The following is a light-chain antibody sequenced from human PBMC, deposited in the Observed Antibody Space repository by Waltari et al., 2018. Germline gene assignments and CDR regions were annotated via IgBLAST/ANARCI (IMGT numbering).Light chain of an antibody. V-gene: IGLV2-23*02. CDR3: CSFANDSRV. CDR1: TRAIGPYDV. Sequence: QSALTQPASVSGSPRPSLTISCTGTTRAIGPYDVVSWFQQRPGKAPKLLISEVSKRPSQISQRFSGSKSGNTASLTISGLQAEDEADYYCCSFANDSRVFGGGTKVTVL. CDR2: EVS. J-gene: IGLJ3*02.